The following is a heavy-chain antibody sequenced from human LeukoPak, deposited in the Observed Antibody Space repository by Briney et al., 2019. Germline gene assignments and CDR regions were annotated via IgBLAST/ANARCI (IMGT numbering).Heavy chain of an antibody. CDR2: ISHDESNK. CDR3: ARGSGSYWAPDY. Sequence: GVSLRLSCASSAFTFSIYAMHWVRQAPGRGLEWVAAISHDESNKYYADSVKGRFTISRDKSKSTLYLQMNSLRAEDTAVYYCARGSGSYWAPDYWGQGTLVTVSS. D-gene: IGHD1-26*01. CDR1: AFTFSIYA. V-gene: IGHV3-30-3*01. J-gene: IGHJ4*02.